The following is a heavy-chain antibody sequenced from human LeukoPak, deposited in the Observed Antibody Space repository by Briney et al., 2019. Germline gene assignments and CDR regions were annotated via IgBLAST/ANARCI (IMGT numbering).Heavy chain of an antibody. V-gene: IGHV3-23*01. Sequence: GGSLRLSCAASGFTFSTYGMNWVRQAPGKGLEWVSAISGSGGSTYYAESVKGRFTFSRDNSRNTLYLQMNSLRAEDTAVYYCAKDRGYSFDYWGQGALVTVSS. CDR2: ISGSGGST. D-gene: IGHD5-18*01. J-gene: IGHJ4*02. CDR3: AKDRGYSFDY. CDR1: GFTFSTYG.